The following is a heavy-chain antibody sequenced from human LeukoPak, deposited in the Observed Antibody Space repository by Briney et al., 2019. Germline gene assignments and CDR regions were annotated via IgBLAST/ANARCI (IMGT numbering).Heavy chain of an antibody. J-gene: IGHJ4*02. V-gene: IGHV3-15*01. CDR3: TTRRQDGC. CDR1: GFTFIKAG. D-gene: IGHD6-25*01. Sequence: GGSLRLSWVASGFTFIKAGTSWVRQPPGKGLEWVGRIKSKIDGGTIDYAAPVKGRFTISRDDSRNTLYLQMNSLKTEDTAVYYCTTRRQDGCWGQGTLVTVS. CDR2: IKSKIDGGTI.